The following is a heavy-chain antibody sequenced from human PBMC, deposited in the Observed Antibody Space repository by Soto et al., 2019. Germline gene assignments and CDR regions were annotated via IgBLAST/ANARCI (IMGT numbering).Heavy chain of an antibody. CDR3: ARDPGLRNGMSA. CDR1: GFNVNSDY. Sequence: EVQVVESGGALVQPGGSLRLSCAASGFNVNSDYMNWVRQAPGKGLEWDSVIYSDGSTYYADSVKGRFSISRDNSKNMLNLEMSSLRAEDTAVYYCARDPGLRNGMSAWGQGTTVTVSS. V-gene: IGHV3-66*01. J-gene: IGHJ6*02. CDR2: IYSDGST.